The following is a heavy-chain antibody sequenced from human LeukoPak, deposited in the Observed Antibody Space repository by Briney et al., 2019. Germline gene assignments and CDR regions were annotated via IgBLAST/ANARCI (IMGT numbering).Heavy chain of an antibody. CDR1: GYMFSSYN. CDR3: VRDRRSVGGAAYAFDI. D-gene: IGHD3-3*01. J-gene: IGHJ3*02. V-gene: IGHV1-46*01. Sequence: ASVKVSCKASGYMFSSYNMQWVRQAPGQGLEWMGMDSSSGVNTKYAQKFRGRITMTTDTSTSTVYMELGSLTSDDTAVYYCVRDRRSVGGAAYAFDIWGQGTMVAVSS. CDR2: DSSSGVNT.